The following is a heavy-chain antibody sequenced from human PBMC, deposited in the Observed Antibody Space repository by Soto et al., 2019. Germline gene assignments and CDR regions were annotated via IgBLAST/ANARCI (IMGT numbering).Heavy chain of an antibody. Sequence: QVQLVQSGAEVKKPGASVKISCETSGYIFKNYYIHWVRQAPGQGLEWMAIFNPFSGATNYEQRLQGRVTATMDMSTSTVSLELNNLRSEDTAMYYCARDLTSGDYWGQGTLISVSS. CDR3: ARDLTSGDY. D-gene: IGHD3-3*01. J-gene: IGHJ4*01. CDR2: FNPFSGAT. CDR1: GYIFKNYY. V-gene: IGHV1-46*02.